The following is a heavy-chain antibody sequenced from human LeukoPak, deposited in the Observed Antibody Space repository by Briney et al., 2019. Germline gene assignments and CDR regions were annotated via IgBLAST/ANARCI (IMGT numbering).Heavy chain of an antibody. D-gene: IGHD3-22*01. CDR3: ARDFRRYSDSSGYYKY. CDR1: GYTFSSYY. Sequence: ASVKVSCKASGYTFSSYYIHWVRQAPGQGLEWMGLINPSGGSTTYAQKFQGRVTMTRDTSTSTLYMELSSLRSEDTALYYCARDFRRYSDSSGYYKYWGQGTLVTVSS. J-gene: IGHJ4*02. V-gene: IGHV1-46*01. CDR2: INPSGGST.